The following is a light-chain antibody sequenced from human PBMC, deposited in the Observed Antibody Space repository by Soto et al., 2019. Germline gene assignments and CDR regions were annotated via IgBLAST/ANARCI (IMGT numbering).Light chain of an antibody. CDR1: ISDVGGYNY. CDR2: EVS. CDR3: TSFTSSNTWV. V-gene: IGLV2-14*03. J-gene: IGLJ3*02. Sequence: STLTRPSSVCGSPGQSIPISCTGTISDVGGYNYVSWFQQHPGKAPKLKIYEVSNRPSGVSNRFSGSKSGYTASLTISELQAEDEADYYCTSFTSSNTWVFGGGTKVTGL.